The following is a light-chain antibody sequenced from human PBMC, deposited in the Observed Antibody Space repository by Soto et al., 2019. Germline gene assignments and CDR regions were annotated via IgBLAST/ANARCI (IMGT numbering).Light chain of an antibody. CDR2: DAS. Sequence: EVVMTQSPATLSVSPGERVTFSCRASQSVTTNLAWYQHKPGQSPRLLISDASTGASGIPPRFSGSGSGTEFTLTISSLQSEDFAVYYCQQYNNWPPTWTFGQGTKVDIK. V-gene: IGKV3-15*01. J-gene: IGKJ1*01. CDR3: QQYNNWPPTWT. CDR1: QSVTTN.